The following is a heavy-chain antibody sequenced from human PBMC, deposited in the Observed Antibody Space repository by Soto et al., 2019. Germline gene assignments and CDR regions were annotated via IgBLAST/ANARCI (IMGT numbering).Heavy chain of an antibody. CDR3: ARPKSSYGAYDDAFDI. J-gene: IGHJ3*02. V-gene: IGHV1-69*13. CDR2: IIPIFGTA. D-gene: IGHD4-17*01. CDR1: GGTFSSYA. Sequence: ASVKVSCKASGGTFSSYAISWVRQAPGQGLEWMGGIIPIFGTANYAQKFQGIVTITADEFTSTAYMELSSLRSEDSAVYYCARPKSSYGAYDDAFDIWGQGTMVTVSS.